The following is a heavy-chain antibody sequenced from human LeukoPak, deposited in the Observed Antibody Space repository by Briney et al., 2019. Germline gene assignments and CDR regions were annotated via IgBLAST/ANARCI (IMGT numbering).Heavy chain of an antibody. V-gene: IGHV4-59*01. J-gene: IGHJ4*02. CDR2: IYYSGST. Sequence: SETLSLTCTVSGGSISSYYWSWIRQPPGKGLEWIGYIYYSGSTNYNPSLKSRVTMSVDTSKNQFSLKLSSVTAADTAVYYCARASVLLGADYWGQGTLVTVSS. CDR3: ARASVLLGADY. CDR1: GGSISSYY. D-gene: IGHD3-10*01.